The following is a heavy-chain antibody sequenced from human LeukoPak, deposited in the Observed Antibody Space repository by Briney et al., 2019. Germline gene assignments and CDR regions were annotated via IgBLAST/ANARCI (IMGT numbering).Heavy chain of an antibody. D-gene: IGHD3-10*02. Sequence: PGGSLRLSCAASGFTFSSYGINWVRQAPGKGLEWLSYLSNTGNIHYAQSVKGRFTISRDNAKSSLYLQMDGLRAEDTAVYYCARRADSPMIGDHWGQGILVTVAS. J-gene: IGHJ4*02. CDR2: LSNTGNI. CDR1: GFTFSSYG. CDR3: ARRADSPMIGDH. V-gene: IGHV3-48*01.